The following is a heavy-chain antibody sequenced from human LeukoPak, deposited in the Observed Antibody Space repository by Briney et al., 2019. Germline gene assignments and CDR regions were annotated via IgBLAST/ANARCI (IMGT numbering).Heavy chain of an antibody. CDR2: INHSGST. V-gene: IGHV4-39*07. CDR1: GGSISSGGYY. J-gene: IGHJ6*03. Sequence: PSETLSLTCTVSGGSISSGGYYWSWIRQPPGKGLEWTGEINHSGSTNYNPSLKSRVTISVDTSKNQFSLKLSSVTAADTAVYYCARIGIVGATSYYYYMDVWGKGTTVTVSS. D-gene: IGHD1-26*01. CDR3: ARIGIVGATSYYYYMDV.